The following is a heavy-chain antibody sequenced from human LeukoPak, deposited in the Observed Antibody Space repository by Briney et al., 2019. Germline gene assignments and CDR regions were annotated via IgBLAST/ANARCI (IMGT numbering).Heavy chain of an antibody. Sequence: GGSLRLSCAASGFTFSSYSMNWVRQAPGKGLEWVSPISSSSSYIYYADSVKGRFTISRDNAKNSLYLQMNSLRAEDTAVYYCARVLVLYYGMDVWSQGTTVTVSS. CDR1: GFTFSSYS. CDR2: ISSSSSYI. J-gene: IGHJ6*02. CDR3: ARVLVLYYGMDV. D-gene: IGHD2/OR15-2a*01. V-gene: IGHV3-21*01.